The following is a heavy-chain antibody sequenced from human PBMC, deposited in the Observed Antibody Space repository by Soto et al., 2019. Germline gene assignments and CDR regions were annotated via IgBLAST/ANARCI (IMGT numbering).Heavy chain of an antibody. V-gene: IGHV5-10-1*01. CDR2: IDPSDSYT. D-gene: IGHD3-16*01. CDR1: GYSFTSYW. J-gene: IGHJ6*02. CDR3: ARHYGWGAFGGVLFDGMDV. Sequence: PGESLKISCKGSGYSFTSYWISWVRQMPGKGLEWMGRIDPSDSYTNYSPSFQGHVTISADKSISTAYPQWSSLKASDTAMYYCARHYGWGAFGGVLFDGMDVWGQGTTVTVSS.